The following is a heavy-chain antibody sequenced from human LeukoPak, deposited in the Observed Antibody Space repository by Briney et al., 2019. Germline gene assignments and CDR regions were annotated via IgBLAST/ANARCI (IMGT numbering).Heavy chain of an antibody. D-gene: IGHD1-26*01. Sequence: GGSLRLSCAASGFTFSSYEMNWVRQAPGKGLEWVSFISSSGSAIHYADSVRGRFTISRDNAKNSLYLQMSRLRAEDTAVYYCARQWDLGIPGGYNWFDPWGQGTLVTVSS. CDR3: ARQWDLGIPGGYNWFDP. V-gene: IGHV3-48*03. CDR2: ISSSGSAI. J-gene: IGHJ5*02. CDR1: GFTFSSYE.